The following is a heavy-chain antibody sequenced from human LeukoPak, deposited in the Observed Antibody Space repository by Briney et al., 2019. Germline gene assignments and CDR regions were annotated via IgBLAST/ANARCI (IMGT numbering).Heavy chain of an antibody. V-gene: IGHV4-59*01. CDR1: GGSISSFY. CDR3: ARSRDGYNLDTDI. CDR2: IYDSENT. D-gene: IGHD5-24*01. J-gene: IGHJ3*02. Sequence: SETLSLTCTVSGGSISSFYWSWIRQPPGKGLEWIGYIYDSENTNYIPSLKSRATISVDTSKIQFSLKLTSVTAADTAVYYCARSRDGYNLDTDIWGQGTMVTVSS.